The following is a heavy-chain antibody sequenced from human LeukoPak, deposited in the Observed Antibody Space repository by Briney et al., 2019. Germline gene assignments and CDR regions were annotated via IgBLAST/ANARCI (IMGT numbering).Heavy chain of an antibody. CDR1: AYTFTSYY. CDR3: ARAMVRGLSNPFDY. V-gene: IGHV1-46*01. CDR2: INPNGGST. J-gene: IGHJ4*02. D-gene: IGHD3-10*01. Sequence: ASVTVSCTASAYTFTSYYIHWVRQAPGQGLEWMGIINPNGGSTSYAQKFQGRVTMTRDTSTSTVYMELSSLRSDDTAVYYCARAMVRGLSNPFDYWGQGTLVTVSS.